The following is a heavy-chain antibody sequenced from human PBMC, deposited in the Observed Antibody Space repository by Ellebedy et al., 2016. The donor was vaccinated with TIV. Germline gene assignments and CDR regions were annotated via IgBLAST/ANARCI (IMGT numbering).Heavy chain of an antibody. CDR1: GFSLSSYW. CDR3: VSQIALGY. D-gene: IGHD3-22*01. CDR2: ISSDGSHR. Sequence: GESLKISXAASGFSLSSYWMHWVRQAPGKGLVWVSHISSDGSHRNYADSVKGRFIISRDNAKNTLYLQMNSLRAEDTAVYYCVSQIALGYWGQGTLVTVSS. V-gene: IGHV3-74*01. J-gene: IGHJ4*02.